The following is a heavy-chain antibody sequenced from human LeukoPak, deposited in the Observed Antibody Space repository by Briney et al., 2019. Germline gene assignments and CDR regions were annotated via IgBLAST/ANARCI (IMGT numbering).Heavy chain of an antibody. CDR3: ARHLGISYGFDRAFDI. Sequence: GESLKISCNGSGYIFTSYWIVWVRQLPGKGLEWMVIIYPGDSDTRYSPSFQGQVTISADKSISTAYLQWSSLKASDTAMYYCARHLGISYGFDRAFDIWGQGTMVTVSS. CDR1: GYIFTSYW. J-gene: IGHJ3*02. V-gene: IGHV5-51*01. CDR2: IYPGDSDT. D-gene: IGHD5-18*01.